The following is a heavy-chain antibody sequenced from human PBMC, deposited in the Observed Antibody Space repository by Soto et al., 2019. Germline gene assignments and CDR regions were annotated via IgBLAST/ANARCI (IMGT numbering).Heavy chain of an antibody. J-gene: IGHJ6*02. CDR1: GGTFSSYA. D-gene: IGHD3-9*01. CDR2: IIPIFGTA. V-gene: IGHV1-69*13. CDR3: ARLSFYDILTGYYGMDV. Sequence: GASVKVSCKASGGTFSSYAISWVRQAPGQGLEWMGGIIPIFGTANYAQKFQGRVTITADESTSTAYMELSSLRSEDTAVYYCARLSFYDILTGYYGMDVWGQGTTVTVSS.